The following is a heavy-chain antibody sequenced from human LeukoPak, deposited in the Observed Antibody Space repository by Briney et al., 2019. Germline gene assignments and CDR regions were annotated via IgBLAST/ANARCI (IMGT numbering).Heavy chain of an antibody. V-gene: IGHV3-9*01. J-gene: IGHJ4*02. CDR3: AKDSSLSVAGLFDY. CDR1: GFTFDDYA. CDR2: ISWNSGSI. Sequence: GGSLRLSCAASGFTFDDYAMHWVRQAPGKGLEWVSGISWNSGSIGYVDSVKGRFTISRDNAKNSLYLQMNSLRAEDTALYYCAKDSSLSVAGLFDYWGQGTLVTVSS. D-gene: IGHD6-19*01.